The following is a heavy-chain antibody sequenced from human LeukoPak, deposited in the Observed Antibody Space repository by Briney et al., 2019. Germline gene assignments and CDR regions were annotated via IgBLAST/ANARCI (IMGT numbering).Heavy chain of an antibody. CDR2: INPDGSGA. Sequence: GGSLRLSCAASGFTFSNYWIYWVRQAPGKGLVWVARINPDGSGATCADSVKGRFTISRDNAKNTLYLQMNSLRVEDTAVYYCVRDGVGAPPFDYWGQGIMVTVSS. CDR1: GFTFSNYW. D-gene: IGHD3-16*01. CDR3: VRDGVGAPPFDY. J-gene: IGHJ4*02. V-gene: IGHV3-74*01.